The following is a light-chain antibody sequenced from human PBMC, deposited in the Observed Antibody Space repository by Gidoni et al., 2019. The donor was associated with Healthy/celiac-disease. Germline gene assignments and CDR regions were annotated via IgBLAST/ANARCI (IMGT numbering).Light chain of an antibody. CDR3: QQSYSTPGT. CDR1: QSISSY. J-gene: IGKJ4*01. V-gene: IGKV1-39*01. CDR2: AAS. Sequence: DIQMTQSPSSLSASVGDRVTITCRASQSISSYLNWYQQKPGKAPKLLIYAASSLQSGVPLRFSGSGSGTDFTLTISSLQPEDFATYYCQQSYSTPGTFGGXTKVEIK.